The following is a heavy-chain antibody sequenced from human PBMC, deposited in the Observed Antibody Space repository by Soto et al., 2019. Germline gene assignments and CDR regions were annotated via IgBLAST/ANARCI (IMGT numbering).Heavy chain of an antibody. D-gene: IGHD3-10*02. CDR1: GFTLSSYG. V-gene: IGHV3-30*02. Sequence: GGSLRLSCAASGFTLSSYGMHWVRQAPGKGLEWVALMAYDGSDTFYADSVKGRFTISRDNSKYTLFLHMSNLRAEDTAMYSWTIVRVADSALDHWGQGTLVTVSS. CDR2: MAYDGSDT. CDR3: TIVRVADSALDH. J-gene: IGHJ4*02.